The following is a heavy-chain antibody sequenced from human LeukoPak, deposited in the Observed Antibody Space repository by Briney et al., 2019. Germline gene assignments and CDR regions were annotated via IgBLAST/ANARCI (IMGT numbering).Heavy chain of an antibody. D-gene: IGHD7-27*01. CDR3: ARERSTGFDD. Sequence: GGSLRLSCAASGFTFVTSSMSWVRQAPGKGLEWVSSITDSGGNTFYADSAKGRFTVSRDNSKNTLYLQMTSLRAEDTAIYYCARERSTGFDDWGQGSLVTVSS. V-gene: IGHV3-23*01. CDR1: GFTFVTSS. J-gene: IGHJ4*02. CDR2: ITDSGGNT.